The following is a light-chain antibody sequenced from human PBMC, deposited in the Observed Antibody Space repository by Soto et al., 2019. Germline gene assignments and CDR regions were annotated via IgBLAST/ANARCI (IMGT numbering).Light chain of an antibody. CDR1: QSVTNNY. Sequence: EIVLTHSPDTLSLSPGERATLSCRASQSVTNNYLAWYQQRPGQAPMLVIYDASSRATGIPDRFSASGSGTDFTLTISRLEPEDFAVYYCQQYSKSPLTFGQGTKVEIK. CDR2: DAS. CDR3: QQYSKSPLT. J-gene: IGKJ1*01. V-gene: IGKV3-20*01.